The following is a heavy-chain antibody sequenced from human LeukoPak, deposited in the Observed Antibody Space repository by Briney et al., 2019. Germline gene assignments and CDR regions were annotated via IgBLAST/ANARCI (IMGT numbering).Heavy chain of an antibody. CDR3: ARDQTFSNKQWLAGLDAFDI. D-gene: IGHD6-19*01. CDR1: GGTSNSHA. Sequence: SVKVSCKASGGTSNSHAISWVRQAPGQGLEWMGRIIPNLGTTNRAQNFQDRVTLTADKSTNTAYMELTSLTSDDTAVYYCARDQTFSNKQWLAGLDAFDIWGQGTMVTVSS. CDR2: IIPNLGTT. V-gene: IGHV1-69*04. J-gene: IGHJ3*02.